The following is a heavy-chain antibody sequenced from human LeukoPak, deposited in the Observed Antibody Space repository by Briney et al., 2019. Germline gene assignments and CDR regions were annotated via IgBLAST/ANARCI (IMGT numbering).Heavy chain of an antibody. D-gene: IGHD5-18*01. CDR1: GFSFNRRG. Sequence: GGSLRLSCAASGFSFNRRGMHWVRQAPGKGLEWVAFIRYDGGEKFYADFVKGRFTISRDNSKNTLSLQLNTLRTEDTAVYYCAIEPPRGVYSYDDAFDIWGQGTMVTVSS. J-gene: IGHJ3*02. V-gene: IGHV3-30*02. CDR2: IRYDGGEK. CDR3: AIEPPRGVYSYDDAFDI.